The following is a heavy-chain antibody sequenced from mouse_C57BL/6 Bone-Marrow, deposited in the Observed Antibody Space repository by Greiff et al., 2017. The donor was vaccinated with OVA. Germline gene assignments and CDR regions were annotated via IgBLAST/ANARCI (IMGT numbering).Heavy chain of an antibody. Sequence: VNLVESGPGLVQPSQSLSITCTVSGFSLTSYGVHWVRQSPGKGLEWLGVIWSGGSTDYNAAFISRLSISKDNSKSQVFFKMNSLQADDTAIYYCARKDDGYYYWYFDVWGTGTTVTVSS. D-gene: IGHD2-3*01. CDR2: IWSGGST. J-gene: IGHJ1*03. CDR1: GFSLTSYG. CDR3: ARKDDGYYYWYFDV. V-gene: IGHV2-2*01.